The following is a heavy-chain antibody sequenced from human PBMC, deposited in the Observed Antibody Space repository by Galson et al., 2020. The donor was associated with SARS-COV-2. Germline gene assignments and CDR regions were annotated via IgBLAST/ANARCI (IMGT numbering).Heavy chain of an antibody. CDR2: ISSSSSTI. V-gene: IGHV3-48*02. Sequence: TGGSLRLSCAASGFTFSSYSMNWVRQAPGKGLEWVSYISSSSSTIYYADSVKGRFSISRDNAKNSLYLQMNSLRDEDTAVYYCASQPCSSTIFRHCYGMDVWGQGTTVTVSS. CDR3: ASQPCSSTIFRHCYGMDV. D-gene: IGHD2-2*01. CDR1: GFTFSSYS. J-gene: IGHJ6*02.